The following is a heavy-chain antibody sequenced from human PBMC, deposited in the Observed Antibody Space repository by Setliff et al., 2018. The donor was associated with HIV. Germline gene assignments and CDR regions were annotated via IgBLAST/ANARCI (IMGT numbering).Heavy chain of an antibody. CDR2: IYHSGNT. V-gene: IGHV4-38-2*02. J-gene: IGHJ6*01. Sequence: SETLSLTCTVSGYSISNDYYWGWIRQPPGKGLEWIASIYHSGNTYYNPSLKSRVTISVDTSKNQFSLRLSSVTAADTAVYYCARDGSRTTGATGYYYGLDVWG. CDR1: GYSISNDYY. CDR3: ARDGSRTTGATGYYYGLDV. D-gene: IGHD1-1*01.